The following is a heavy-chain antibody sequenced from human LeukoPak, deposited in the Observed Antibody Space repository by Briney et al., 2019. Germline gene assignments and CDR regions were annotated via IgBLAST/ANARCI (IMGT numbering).Heavy chain of an antibody. D-gene: IGHD3-22*01. CDR1: GFTFSSYA. CDR3: ASPAGHSNYYDSSATKGAFDY. Sequence: HPGGSLRLSCAASGFTFSSYALHWVRQAPGKGLEWVAVISYDGRNKYYTDSVKGRFTISRDNSKNTLYLQMNSLRAEDTAVYYCASPAGHSNYYDSSATKGAFDYWGQGTLVTVSS. J-gene: IGHJ4*02. V-gene: IGHV3-30*04. CDR2: ISYDGRNK.